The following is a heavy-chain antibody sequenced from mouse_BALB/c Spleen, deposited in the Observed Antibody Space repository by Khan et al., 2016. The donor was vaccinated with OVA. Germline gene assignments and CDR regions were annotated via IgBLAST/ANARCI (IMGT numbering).Heavy chain of an antibody. CDR2: IAPGSGST. Sequence: DLVKPGASVKLSCKASGYTFISYWINWIKQRPGQGLEWIGRIAPGSGSTSYSEMFKDKSTLTVDSSSTTAYIQLASLSSEDSAVFFDARTNYYGSGLYSMDYWGQGTSVTVSS. CDR1: GYTFISYW. D-gene: IGHD1-1*01. CDR3: ARTNYYGSGLYSMDY. V-gene: IGHV1S41*01. J-gene: IGHJ4*01.